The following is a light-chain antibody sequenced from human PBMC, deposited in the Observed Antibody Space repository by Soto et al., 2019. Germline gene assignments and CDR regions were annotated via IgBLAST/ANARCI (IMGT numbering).Light chain of an antibody. CDR2: GAS. J-gene: IGKJ2*01. CDR1: QSVSSN. V-gene: IGKV3-15*01. CDR3: QQYSNWLMYT. Sequence: EIVMTQSPATLSVSPGERATLSCRASQSVSSNFAWYQQKPGRAPRLLIYGASTRATGIPARFSGSGSGTDFPLTISSLQSEDFAVYYCQQYSNWLMYTFGQGTKLEIK.